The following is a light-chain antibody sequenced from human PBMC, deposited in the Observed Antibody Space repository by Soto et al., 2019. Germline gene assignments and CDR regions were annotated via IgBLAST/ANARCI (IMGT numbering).Light chain of an antibody. J-gene: IGLJ1*01. CDR1: KNDVGFYDF. V-gene: IGLV2-8*01. Sequence: QSVLTQPPSASGSPGQSVTISCTGTKNDVGFYDFVSWYQHHPGKAPRLIIYEVVQRPSGVPDRFSGSKSGNTASLTVSGLQAADEAEYFCKSYAGSNTYVFGSGTKVTVL. CDR2: EVV. CDR3: KSYAGSNTYV.